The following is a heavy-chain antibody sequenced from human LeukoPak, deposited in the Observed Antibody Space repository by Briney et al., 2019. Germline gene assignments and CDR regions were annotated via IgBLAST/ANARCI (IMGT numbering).Heavy chain of an antibody. CDR2: IYYKGNA. V-gene: IGHV4-59*01. Sequence: SETLSLTCTVSGGSISGSYWTWIRQPPGKGLEWIGQIYYKGNADYNPSLKSRVTLSVDTSKNQFSLKLTAMTVADTAVYYCAKFGVDYDMIVWGQGTTVTVS. CDR3: AKFGVDYDMIV. J-gene: IGHJ6*02. CDR1: GGSISGSY. D-gene: IGHD3-16*01.